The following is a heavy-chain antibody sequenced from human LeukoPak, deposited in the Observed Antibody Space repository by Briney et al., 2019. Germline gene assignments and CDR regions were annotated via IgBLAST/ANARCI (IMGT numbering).Heavy chain of an antibody. J-gene: IGHJ4*02. CDR3: ARQSHPSSSSWLLDH. D-gene: IGHD6-13*01. CDR2: IYHSGST. V-gene: IGHV4-38-2*02. CDR1: GYSISSGYY. Sequence: SETLSLTCTVSGYSISSGYYWGWIRQPPGKGLEWIGSIYHSGSTYYNPSLKSRVTISVDTSKNQFSLKLSSVTAADTAVYYCARQSHPSSSSWLLDHWGQGSLVTVSS.